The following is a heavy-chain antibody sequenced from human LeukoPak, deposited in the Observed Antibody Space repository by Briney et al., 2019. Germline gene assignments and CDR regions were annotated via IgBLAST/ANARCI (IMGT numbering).Heavy chain of an antibody. CDR3: AGSGWQVYLDY. D-gene: IGHD6-19*01. V-gene: IGHV3-7*01. CDR1: GFTFTTFW. CDR2: IKQDGSER. Sequence: PGXSLRLSCAASGFTFTTFWMSWVRQAPGKGLEWVANIKQDGSERYYVDSVKGRFTISRDNAKNSLYLQMNSLRAEDTGVYYCAGSGWQVYLDYWGQGALVTVSS. J-gene: IGHJ4*02.